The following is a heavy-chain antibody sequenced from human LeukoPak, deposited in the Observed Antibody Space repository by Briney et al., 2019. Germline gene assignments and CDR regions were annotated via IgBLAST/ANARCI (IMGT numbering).Heavy chain of an antibody. CDR1: GYTFTSYY. J-gene: IGHJ2*01. CDR3: ARCDHFEVSAKRDWYFDL. Sequence: ASVKVSCKASGYTFTSYYMHWVRQAPGQGLEWMGIINPSGGRTRYAQKFQGRVTMTRDMSTSTVYMELSSLRSEDTAVYYCARCDHFEVSAKRDWYFDLWGRGTLVTVSS. D-gene: IGHD2-15*01. CDR2: INPSGGRT. V-gene: IGHV1-46*01.